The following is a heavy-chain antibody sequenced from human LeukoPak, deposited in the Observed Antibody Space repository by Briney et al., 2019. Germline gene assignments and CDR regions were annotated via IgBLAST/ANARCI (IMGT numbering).Heavy chain of an antibody. CDR2: INPNSGGT. CDR1: GYTFTGYY. J-gene: IGHJ3*02. CDR3: AREWTRGAGSYYWPDAFDI. D-gene: IGHD1-26*01. Sequence: ASVKVSCKASGYTFTGYYMHWVRQAPGQGLEWMGWINPNSGGTNYAQKFQGRVTMTRDTSISTAYMELSRLRSDDTAVYYCAREWTRGAGSYYWPDAFDIWGQGKMVTVSP. V-gene: IGHV1-2*02.